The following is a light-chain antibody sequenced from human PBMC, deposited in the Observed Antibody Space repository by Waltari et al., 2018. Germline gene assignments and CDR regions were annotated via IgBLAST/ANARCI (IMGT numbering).Light chain of an antibody. CDR2: EAS. V-gene: IGLV2-23*01. J-gene: IGLJ1*01. CDR3: CSYAGRSALI. Sequence: QSALTQPASVSGSPGQSITISCTGSSSDVGTYNFVSWHQEHPGKAPKLLIYEASKRPSGVSTRFSGSKSGNTASLTISGLQAEDEADYYCCSYAGRSALIFGTGTKVTVL. CDR1: SSDVGTYNF.